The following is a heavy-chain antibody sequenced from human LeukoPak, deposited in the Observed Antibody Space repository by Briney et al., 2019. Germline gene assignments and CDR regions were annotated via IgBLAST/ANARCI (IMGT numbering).Heavy chain of an antibody. CDR3: ARGGRYCGGDCYDY. V-gene: IGHV1-2*02. D-gene: IGHD2-21*01. J-gene: IGHJ4*02. CDR1: GYTFTGYY. Sequence: GASVKVSCKASGYTFTGYYMHWVRQAPGQGLEWMGWINPNSGGTNYAQNFQGRVTMTRDTSISTAYMELSRLRSDDTAVYYCARGGRYCGGDCYDYWGQGTLVTVSS. CDR2: INPNSGGT.